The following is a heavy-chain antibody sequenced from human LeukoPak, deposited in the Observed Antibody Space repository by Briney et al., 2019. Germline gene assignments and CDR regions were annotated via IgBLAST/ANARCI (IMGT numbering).Heavy chain of an antibody. Sequence: SVKVSCKASGGTFSSYAISWVRQAPGQGLEWMGGIIPIFGTANYAQKFQGRVTTTTDESTSTAYMELSSLRSEDTAVYYCASAPGYCSSTSCYLDVWGKGTTVTVSS. CDR2: IIPIFGTA. CDR1: GGTFSSYA. CDR3: ASAPGYCSSTSCYLDV. J-gene: IGHJ6*04. D-gene: IGHD2-2*01. V-gene: IGHV1-69*05.